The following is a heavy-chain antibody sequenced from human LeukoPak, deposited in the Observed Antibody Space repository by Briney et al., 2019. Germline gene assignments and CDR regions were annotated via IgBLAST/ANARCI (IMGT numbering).Heavy chain of an antibody. V-gene: IGHV4-34*01. CDR1: GGSFSGYY. D-gene: IGHD4-17*01. CDR3: ARGATEWRVTMSLHFDY. Sequence: SETLSLTCAVYGGSFSGYYWSWIRQPPGKGLEWIGEINHSGSTNYNPSLKSRVTISVDTSKNQFSLKLSSVTAADTAVYYCARGATEWRVTMSLHFDYWGQGTLVTVSS. CDR2: INHSGST. J-gene: IGHJ4*02.